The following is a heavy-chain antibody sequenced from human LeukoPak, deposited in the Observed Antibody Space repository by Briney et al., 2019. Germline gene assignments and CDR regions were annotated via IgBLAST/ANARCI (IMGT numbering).Heavy chain of an antibody. V-gene: IGHV4-4*07. CDR3: AHWNPDLVDCDF. J-gene: IGHJ4*02. CDR1: GGSITSDF. CDR2: IYKGGST. Sequence: PSETLSLVCTVSGGSITSDFWSWLRQPAGKGLEWIGRIYKGGSTNYNPSLRNRVTMSVDTSKNQFSLKVSSVTAADTAVYCCAHWNPDLVDCDFWGQGTLVTVST. D-gene: IGHD1-1*01.